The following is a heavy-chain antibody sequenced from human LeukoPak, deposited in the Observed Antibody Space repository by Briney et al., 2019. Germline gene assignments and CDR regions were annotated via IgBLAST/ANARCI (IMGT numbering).Heavy chain of an antibody. J-gene: IGHJ4*02. CDR1: GFTFSNAW. CDR3: ARANYCSGGSCSTFDY. Sequence: GGSLRLSCAASGFTFSNAWMSWVRQAPGKGLEWVSSVSSSSSYIYYADSLKGRFTISRDNAKNSLYLQMNSLRAEDTAVYYCARANYCSGGSCSTFDYWGQGTLVTVSS. V-gene: IGHV3-21*01. CDR2: VSSSSSYI. D-gene: IGHD2-15*01.